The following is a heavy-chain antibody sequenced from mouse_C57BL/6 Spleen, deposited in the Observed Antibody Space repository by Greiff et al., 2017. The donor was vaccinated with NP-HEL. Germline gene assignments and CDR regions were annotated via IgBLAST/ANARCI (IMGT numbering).Heavy chain of an antibody. J-gene: IGHJ3*01. V-gene: IGHV5-17*01. CDR2: ISSGSSTI. CDR3: ARTGSSYSAWFAY. Sequence: EVKLVESGGGLVKPGGSLKLSCAASGFTFSDYGMHWVRQAPEKGLEWVAYISSGSSTIYYADTVKGRFTISRDNAKKTLFLQMTSLRAEDTAMYYCARTGSSYSAWFAYWGQGTLVTVSA. D-gene: IGHD1-1*01. CDR1: GFTFSDYG.